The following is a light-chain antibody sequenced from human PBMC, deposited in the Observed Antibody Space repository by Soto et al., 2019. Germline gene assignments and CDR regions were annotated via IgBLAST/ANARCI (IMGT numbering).Light chain of an antibody. V-gene: IGLV2-14*01. CDR3: SSYTTYNTGV. J-gene: IGLJ1*01. Sequence: QSALTQPASVSGSPGQSIAISCTGTSSDVGGYNYVSWYQQYPGKAPKLMIYDVTNRPSGVSDRFSGSKSANTASLTISGLQAEDEADYYCSSYTTYNTGVFGSGTKVTVL. CDR2: DVT. CDR1: SSDVGGYNY.